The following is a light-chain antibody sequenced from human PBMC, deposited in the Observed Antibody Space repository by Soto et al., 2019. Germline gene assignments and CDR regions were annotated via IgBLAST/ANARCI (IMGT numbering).Light chain of an antibody. J-gene: IGKJ4*01. CDR2: GAS. Sequence: EIVLTQSPGTLSLSPRERATLSCRASQSVRSSYLAWYQHKPGQAPRLLIYGASSRATGIPDRFSGSGSGTDFTLTITRLQPEDFGVYYCQQYNNWPRATFGGGTKVEIK. CDR3: QQYNNWPRAT. CDR1: QSVRSSY. V-gene: IGKV3-20*01.